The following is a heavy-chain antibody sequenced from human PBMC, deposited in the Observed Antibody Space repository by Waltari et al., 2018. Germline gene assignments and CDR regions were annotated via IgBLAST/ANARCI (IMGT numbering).Heavy chain of an antibody. CDR1: GGSFSGYY. CDR2: INHSGST. CDR3: ARGPPYSEWLSRRGWFDP. Sequence: QVQLQQWGAGLLKPSETLSLTCAVYGGSFSGYYWSWIRQPPGKGLEWIGEINHSGSTNYNPSLKSRVTISVDTSKYQFSLKLSSVTAADTAVYYCARGPPYSEWLSRRGWFDPWGQGTLVTVSS. D-gene: IGHD3-3*01. V-gene: IGHV4-34*01. J-gene: IGHJ5*02.